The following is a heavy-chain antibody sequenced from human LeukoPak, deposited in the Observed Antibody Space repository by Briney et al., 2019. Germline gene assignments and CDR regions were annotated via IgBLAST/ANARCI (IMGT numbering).Heavy chain of an antibody. CDR3: AREGDSSGWYTSFDY. CDR2: IKQDGSEK. Sequence: GGSLRLSCAASGFTFSSYWMSWVRQAPGEGLEWVANIKQDGSEKYYVDSVKGRFTISRDNAKNSLYLQMNSLRAEDTAVYYCAREGDSSGWYTSFDYWGQGTLVTVSS. J-gene: IGHJ4*02. CDR1: GFTFSSYW. V-gene: IGHV3-7*01. D-gene: IGHD6-19*01.